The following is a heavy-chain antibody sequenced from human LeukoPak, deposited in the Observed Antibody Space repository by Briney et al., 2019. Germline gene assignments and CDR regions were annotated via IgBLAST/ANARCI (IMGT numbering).Heavy chain of an antibody. CDR1: GFTFSRYW. D-gene: IGHD3-10*01. CDR2: INTDGRTI. Sequence: PGGSLRLSCAASGFTFSRYWMHWVRQAPGKGLVWVSRINTDGRTITYADSVKGRFTISRDNAKNTLYLQMNSLRAEDTAVYYCAKRVTMVRGVIITNDYWGQGTLVTVSS. CDR3: AKRVTMVRGVIITNDY. V-gene: IGHV3-74*01. J-gene: IGHJ4*02.